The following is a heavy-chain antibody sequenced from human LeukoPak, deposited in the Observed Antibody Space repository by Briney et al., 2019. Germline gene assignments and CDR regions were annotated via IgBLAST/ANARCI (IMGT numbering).Heavy chain of an antibody. CDR3: ARDSGRGLWGD. J-gene: IGHJ4*02. D-gene: IGHD1-26*01. CDR2: ISGSGGST. V-gene: IGHV3-23*01. Sequence: GGSLRLSCAASGFTFSDYYMSWVRQAPGKGLEWVSAISGSGGSTYYADSVKGRFAISRDNSKNTLYLQMNSLRAEDTAVYYCARDSGRGLWGDWGQGTLVTVSS. CDR1: GFTFSDYY.